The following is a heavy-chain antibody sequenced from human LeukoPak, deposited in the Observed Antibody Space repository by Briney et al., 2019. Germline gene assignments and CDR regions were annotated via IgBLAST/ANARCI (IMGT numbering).Heavy chain of an antibody. CDR1: GFTVSSNY. V-gene: IGHV3-66*01. D-gene: IGHD6-13*01. Sequence: GGSLRLSCAASGFTVSSNYMSWVRQAPGKGLEWVSLIYSGGSTYYADSVKGRFTISRDNSKNTLYLQMNSLRAEDTAVYYCASSSWYSSWFDPWGQGTLVTVSS. J-gene: IGHJ5*02. CDR2: IYSGGST. CDR3: ASSSWYSSWFDP.